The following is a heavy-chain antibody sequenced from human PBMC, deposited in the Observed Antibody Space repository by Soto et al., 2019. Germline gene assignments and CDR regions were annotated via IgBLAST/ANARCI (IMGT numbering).Heavy chain of an antibody. Sequence: GGSLRLSCSASGFTFSSYAMHWVRQAPGKGLENVSAISSNGGSTYYADSVKGRFTISRDNSKNTLYLQMSSLRAEDTAVYYCVKDRGNYDFWSGYADVWGQGTTVTVSS. CDR2: ISSNGGST. V-gene: IGHV3-64D*06. D-gene: IGHD3-3*01. J-gene: IGHJ6*02. CDR1: GFTFSSYA. CDR3: VKDRGNYDFWSGYADV.